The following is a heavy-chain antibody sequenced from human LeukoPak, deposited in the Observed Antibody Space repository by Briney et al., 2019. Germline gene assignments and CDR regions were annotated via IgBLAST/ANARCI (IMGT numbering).Heavy chain of an antibody. CDR3: TRSAGYSSGWYHDY. Sequence: PGGSLRLSCAVSGFIVSRNDMTWVRQAPGKGLEWVGFIRSKPYGGTTEYAASVKGRFSISRDDSKSIAYLQMNSLKTEDTAVYSCTRSAGYSSGWYHDYWGQGTLVTVSS. CDR1: GFIVSRND. CDR2: IRSKPYGGTT. D-gene: IGHD6-19*01. V-gene: IGHV3-49*04. J-gene: IGHJ4*02.